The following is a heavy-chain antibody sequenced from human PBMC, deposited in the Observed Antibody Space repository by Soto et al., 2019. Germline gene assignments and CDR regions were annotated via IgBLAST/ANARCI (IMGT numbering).Heavy chain of an antibody. V-gene: IGHV4-59*01. Sequence: SETLSLTCTVSGGSISSYYWSWIRQPPGKGLEWIGYIYYSGSTNYNPSLKSRVTISVDTSKNQFSLKLSSVTAADTAVYYCARDDYGGKNYFDYWGQGTLVTVSS. J-gene: IGHJ4*02. CDR3: ARDDYGGKNYFDY. D-gene: IGHD4-17*01. CDR1: GGSISSYY. CDR2: IYYSGST.